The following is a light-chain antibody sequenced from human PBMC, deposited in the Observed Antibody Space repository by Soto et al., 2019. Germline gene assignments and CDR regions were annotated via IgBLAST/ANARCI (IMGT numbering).Light chain of an antibody. CDR3: QQYGDSPFT. V-gene: IGKV3-20*01. CDR1: QTVTVNS. Sequence: EIVLTQSPGTLSLSPGEGATLSCRASQTVTVNSLAWYQQTPGQTPRLLIYAASTRATGIPDRFNGSGSGTDFVLTISRLEPADFAMYYCQQYGDSPFTFGPGTKVDI. CDR2: AAS. J-gene: IGKJ3*01.